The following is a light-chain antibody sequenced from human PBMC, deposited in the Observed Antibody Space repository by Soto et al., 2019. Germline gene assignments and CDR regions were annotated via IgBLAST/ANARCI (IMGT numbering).Light chain of an antibody. J-gene: IGLJ2*01. CDR3: SSYASGSALV. CDR2: DVS. Sequence: QSALTQPASVSGSPGQSITISRTGTSSDVGGYNYVSWYQQHPGKAPKLLIYDVSNRPSGVSNRFSGSKSGNTASLTLSGLQAEDEADYHCSSYASGSALVFGGGTKLTVL. V-gene: IGLV2-14*01. CDR1: SSDVGGYNY.